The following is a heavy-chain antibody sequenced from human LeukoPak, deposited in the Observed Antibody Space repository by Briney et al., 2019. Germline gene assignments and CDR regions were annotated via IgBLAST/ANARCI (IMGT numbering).Heavy chain of an antibody. J-gene: IGHJ4*02. V-gene: IGHV3-23*01. D-gene: IGHD6-25*01. CDR3: AKQHAATGGYFDY. Sequence: GGSLRLSCAASGFTFTNYAMSWVRQAPGKGLEWVSTISGSDGRTYYADSVKGRFTISRDNSKNTLYLQMNSLRAEDTAVYYCAKQHAATGGYFDYWGQGTLVTVSS. CDR1: GFTFTNYA. CDR2: ISGSDGRT.